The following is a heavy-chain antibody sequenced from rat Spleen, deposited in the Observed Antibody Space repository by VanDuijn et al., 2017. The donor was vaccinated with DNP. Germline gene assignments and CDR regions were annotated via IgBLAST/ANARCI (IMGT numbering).Heavy chain of an antibody. Sequence: EVKLVESGGGLVQPGSSLKLSCAASGFNLNDYWMGCVRQAPGKGLEWMGQINKDSSTINYNPSLKEKINISRHKAQNTLYLQLCKLGSEDTAIYYCTRGPNYGGDSDYFDYWGQGVMVTVSS. CDR1: GFNLNDYW. J-gene: IGHJ2*01. D-gene: IGHD1-11*01. CDR3: TRGPNYGGDSDYFDY. CDR2: INKDSSTI. V-gene: IGHV4-2*01.